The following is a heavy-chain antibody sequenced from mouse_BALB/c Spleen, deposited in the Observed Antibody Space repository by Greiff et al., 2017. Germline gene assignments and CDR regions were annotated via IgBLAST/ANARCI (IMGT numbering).Heavy chain of an antibody. CDR2: INPYNDGT. D-gene: IGHD1-2*01. CDR1: GYTFTSYV. J-gene: IGHJ3*01. V-gene: IGHV1-14*01. CDR3: ARTFTAATSAWFAY. Sequence: EVQLQQSGPELVKPGASVKMSCKASGYTFTSYVMHWVKQKPGQGLEWIGNINPYNDGTKYNEKFKGKATLTSDKSSSTAYMELSSLTSEDSAVYYCARTFTAATSAWFAYWGQGTLVTVSA.